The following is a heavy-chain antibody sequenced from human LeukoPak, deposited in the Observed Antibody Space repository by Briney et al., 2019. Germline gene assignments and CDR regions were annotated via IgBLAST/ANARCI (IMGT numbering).Heavy chain of an antibody. CDR1: GFTVSSNY. CDR3: ARVEEGNHDAFDI. V-gene: IGHV3-53*01. J-gene: IGHJ3*02. D-gene: IGHD3-10*01. CDR2: IYSGGST. Sequence: PGGSLRLSCAASGFTVSSNYMSWVRQAPGKGLEWVSVIYSGGSTYYADSVKGRFTISRDNAKNSLYLQMNSLRAEDTAVYYCARVEEGNHDAFDIWGQGTMVTVSS.